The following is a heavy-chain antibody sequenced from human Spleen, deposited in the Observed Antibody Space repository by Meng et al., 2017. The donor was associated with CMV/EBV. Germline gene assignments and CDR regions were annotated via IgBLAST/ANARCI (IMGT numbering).Heavy chain of an antibody. CDR2: IKEDGSER. J-gene: IGHJ6*02. V-gene: IGHV3-7*01. Sequence: LSLTCAASGFTFSTYWMSWVRQAPGKGLEWVANIKEDGSERYYVDSAKGRFTISRDNAKNSLYLQMNSLRADDTAVYYCARDAVVAPAALRTFYYYGMDVWGQGSTVTVSS. D-gene: IGHD2-2*02. CDR1: GFTFSTYW. CDR3: ARDAVVAPAALRTFYYYGMDV.